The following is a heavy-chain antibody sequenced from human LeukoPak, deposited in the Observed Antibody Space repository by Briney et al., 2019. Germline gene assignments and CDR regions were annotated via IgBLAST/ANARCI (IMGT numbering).Heavy chain of an antibody. Sequence: PSETLSLTCAVYGGSFSGYYWSWIRQPPGKGLEWIGEINHSGSTNYNPSLKSRVTTSVDTSKNQFSLKLSSVTAADTAVYYCASPTVTTGSLGGWGQGTLVTVSS. J-gene: IGHJ4*02. V-gene: IGHV4-34*01. CDR1: GGSFSGYY. CDR2: INHSGST. D-gene: IGHD4-17*01. CDR3: ASPTVTTGSLGG.